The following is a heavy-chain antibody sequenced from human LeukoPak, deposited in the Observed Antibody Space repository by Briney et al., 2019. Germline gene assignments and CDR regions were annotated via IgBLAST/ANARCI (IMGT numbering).Heavy chain of an antibody. J-gene: IGHJ3*02. CDR1: GIIFSKYG. V-gene: IGHV3-23*01. CDR3: AKDPNGDYIGTFDI. CDR2: VLGSGVPT. D-gene: IGHD4-17*01. Sequence: GGSLRLSCAASGIIFSKYGMSWVRQAPGKGLEWVATVLGSGVPTYYADSVQGRFTIPRDNSKNTLYLQMSSLRAEDTAIYYCAKDPNGDYIGTFDIWGQGTMVIVS.